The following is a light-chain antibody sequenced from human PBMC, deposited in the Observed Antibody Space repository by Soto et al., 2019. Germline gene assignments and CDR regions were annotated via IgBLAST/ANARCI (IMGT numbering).Light chain of an antibody. V-gene: IGKV3-15*01. J-gene: IGKJ1*01. CDR1: QSVSNN. Sequence: EIVLTQSPGTLSLSPGERATLSCRASQSVSNNLAWYQQKPGQAPRLLIYGASTRATGIPARFSGSGSGTVFTLAISSLQSEDFAVYYCQQYNNRPPWTFGQGTKVDIK. CDR2: GAS. CDR3: QQYNNRPPWT.